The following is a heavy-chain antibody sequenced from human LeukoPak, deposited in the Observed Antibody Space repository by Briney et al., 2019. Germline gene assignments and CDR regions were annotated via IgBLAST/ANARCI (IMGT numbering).Heavy chain of an antibody. CDR2: ISSSSSYI. D-gene: IGHD2-21*02. CDR3: ASEAYCGGDCYSNLADY. V-gene: IGHV3-21*01. Sequence: KTGGSLRLSCAASGFTFSSYSMNWVRQAPGKGLEWVSSISSSSSYIYYADSVKGRFTISRDNAKNSLYLQMNSLRAEDTAVYYCASEAYCGGDCYSNLADYWGRGTLVTVSS. J-gene: IGHJ4*02. CDR1: GFTFSSYS.